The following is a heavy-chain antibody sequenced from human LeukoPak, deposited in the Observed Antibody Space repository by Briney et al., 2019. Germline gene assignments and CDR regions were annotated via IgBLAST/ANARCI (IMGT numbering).Heavy chain of an antibody. CDR2: TYYSGST. Sequence: PSETLSLTCTVSGVSISSGDYYWSWIRQPPGKGLEWIGYTYYSGSTYYNPSLKSRVTISVDTSKNPFSLKLSSVTAADTAVYYCARPYYYDSRIDPWGQGTRVTVSS. V-gene: IGHV4-30-4*01. CDR3: ARPYYYDSRIDP. D-gene: IGHD3-22*01. J-gene: IGHJ5*02. CDR1: GVSISSGDYY.